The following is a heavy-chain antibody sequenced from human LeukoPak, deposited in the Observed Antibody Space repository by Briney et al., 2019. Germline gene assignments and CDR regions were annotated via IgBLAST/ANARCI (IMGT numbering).Heavy chain of an antibody. CDR1: GFTFSSYA. D-gene: IGHD1-14*01. CDR3: ARRGPYSPPGDYYYYMDV. Sequence: PGGSLRLSCAASGFTFSSYAMSWVRQAPGKGPEWVSAISGSGGSTYYADSVKGRFTISRDNAKNSLYLQMNSLRAEDTAVYYCARRGPYSPPGDYYYYMDVWGKGTTVTVSS. V-gene: IGHV3-23*01. J-gene: IGHJ6*03. CDR2: ISGSGGST.